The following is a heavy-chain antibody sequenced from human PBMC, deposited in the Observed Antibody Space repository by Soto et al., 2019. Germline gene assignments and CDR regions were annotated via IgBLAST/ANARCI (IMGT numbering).Heavy chain of an antibody. CDR1: GGSISSYY. CDR3: ARDLCNYYGSGSCNWFDP. CDR2: IYTSGST. Sequence: SETLSLTCTVSGGSISSYYWSWIRQPAGKGLEWIGRIYTSGSTNYNPSLKSRVTMSVDTSKNQFSLKPSSVTAADTAVYYCARDLCNYYGSGSCNWFDPWGQGTLVTVSS. D-gene: IGHD3-10*01. J-gene: IGHJ5*02. V-gene: IGHV4-4*07.